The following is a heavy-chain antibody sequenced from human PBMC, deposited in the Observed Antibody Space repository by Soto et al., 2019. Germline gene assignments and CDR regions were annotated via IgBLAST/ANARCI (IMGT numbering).Heavy chain of an antibody. J-gene: IGHJ4*02. CDR2: LSGGGSTT. CDR1: GFTFSLSA. V-gene: IGHV3-23*01. D-gene: IGHD3-9*01. Sequence: EVQLLESGGGFVQPGESVRLSCAASGFTFSLSAMSWVRQAPGRGLDWVSSLSGGGSTTDYADSVKGRFTISRDISKNTVHLQMNSLRAEDTAVYYCAKGPEYDILTGCDYWGQSALVTVSS. CDR3: AKGPEYDILTGCDY.